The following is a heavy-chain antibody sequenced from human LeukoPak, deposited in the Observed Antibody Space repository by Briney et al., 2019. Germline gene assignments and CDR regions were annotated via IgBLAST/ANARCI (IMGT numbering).Heavy chain of an antibody. Sequence: PGGFLRLSCAASGFTFSNYAMSWVRQAPGKGLEWVSAITGSGGNTYYADSVKGRFTISRDNSKNALYLQMNSLRAEDTAVYYCAKWGDYDVLTGYYVSDYWGQGTLVTVSS. J-gene: IGHJ4*02. V-gene: IGHV3-23*01. D-gene: IGHD3-9*01. CDR3: AKWGDYDVLTGYYVSDY. CDR2: ITGSGGNT. CDR1: GFTFSNYA.